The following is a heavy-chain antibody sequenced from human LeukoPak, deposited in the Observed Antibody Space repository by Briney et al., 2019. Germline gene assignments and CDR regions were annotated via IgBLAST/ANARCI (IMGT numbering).Heavy chain of an antibody. J-gene: IGHJ4*02. CDR2: LIPIFGTA. Sequence: SVQVSCNASGGTFPTYAISWVRPAPGQGLEWMGGLIPIFGTANYAQKFQGRVTITADESTSTAYMELSSLRSEDTAVYYCAREVNPRYDILTGYPLDYWGQGTLVTVSS. V-gene: IGHV1-69*13. CDR3: AREVNPRYDILTGYPLDY. CDR1: GGTFPTYA. D-gene: IGHD3-9*01.